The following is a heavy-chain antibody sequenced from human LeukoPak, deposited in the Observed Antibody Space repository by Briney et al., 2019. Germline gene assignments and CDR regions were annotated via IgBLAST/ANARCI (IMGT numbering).Heavy chain of an antibody. Sequence: ASVKVSCKASGYTFTGYYMHWVRQAPGQGLEWMGWINPNSGGTNYAQKFQGRVTMTRDTSISTAYMELSRLRSDDTAVYYCARCGTTSIVVVPAAIDYWGQGTLVTVSS. D-gene: IGHD2-2*01. CDR1: GYTFTGYY. CDR3: ARCGTTSIVVVPAAIDY. J-gene: IGHJ4*02. CDR2: INPNSGGT. V-gene: IGHV1-2*02.